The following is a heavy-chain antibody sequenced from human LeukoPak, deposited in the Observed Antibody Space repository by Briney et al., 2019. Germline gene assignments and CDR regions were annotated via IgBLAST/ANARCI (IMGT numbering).Heavy chain of an antibody. J-gene: IGHJ6*03. CDR3: AKGAYCGGDCYFYYYYYMDV. CDR2: ISGSGGST. CDR1: GFTFSSYA. D-gene: IGHD2-21*02. V-gene: IGHV3-23*01. Sequence: GGSLRLSCAASGFTFSSYAMSWVRQAPGKGLEWVSVISGSGGSTYYADSVKGRFTISRDNSKNTLYLQMNSLRAEDTAVYYCAKGAYCGGDCYFYYYYYMDVWGKGTTVTVSS.